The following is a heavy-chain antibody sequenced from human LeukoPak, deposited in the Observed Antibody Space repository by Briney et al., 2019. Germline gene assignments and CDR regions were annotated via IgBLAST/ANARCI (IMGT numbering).Heavy chain of an antibody. CDR2: ISWNSGSI. CDR1: GFTFDDYA. V-gene: IGHV3-9*01. D-gene: IGHD3-22*01. J-gene: IGHJ4*02. CDR3: AKASGAIVSPTFDF. Sequence: PGGSLRLSCAASGFTFDDYAMHWVRQAPGKGLEWVSGISWNSGSIGYADSVKGRFTISRDNAENSLYLQMNSLRPEDTALYYCAKASGAIVSPTFDFWGQGTLVTVSS.